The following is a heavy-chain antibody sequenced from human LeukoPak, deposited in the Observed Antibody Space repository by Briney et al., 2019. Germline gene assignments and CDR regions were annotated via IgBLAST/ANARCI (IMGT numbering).Heavy chain of an antibody. V-gene: IGHV4-34*01. D-gene: IGHD3-22*01. Sequence: PSETLSLTCAVYGGSFSGYYWSWIRHPPGKGLEWIGEINHSGSTNYNPSLKSRVTISVDTSKNQFSLKLSSVTAADTAVYYCARGRDSSGYYHEFDYWGQGTLVTVSS. CDR1: GGSFSGYY. J-gene: IGHJ4*02. CDR3: ARGRDSSGYYHEFDY. CDR2: INHSGST.